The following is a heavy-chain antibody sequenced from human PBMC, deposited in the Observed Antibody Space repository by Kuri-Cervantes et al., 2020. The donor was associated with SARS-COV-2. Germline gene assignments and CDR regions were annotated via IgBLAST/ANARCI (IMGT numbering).Heavy chain of an antibody. J-gene: IGHJ4*02. CDR3: ARAGTIFGVVIQNFDY. CDR2: IYYSGST. D-gene: IGHD3-3*01. V-gene: IGHV4-59*12. Sequence: ESLKISCTVSGGSISSYYWSWIRQPPGKGLEWIGYIYYSGSTNYNPSLKSRVTISVDTSKNQFSLKLSSVTAADTAVYYCARAGTIFGVVIQNFDYWGQGTLVTVSS. CDR1: GGSISSYY.